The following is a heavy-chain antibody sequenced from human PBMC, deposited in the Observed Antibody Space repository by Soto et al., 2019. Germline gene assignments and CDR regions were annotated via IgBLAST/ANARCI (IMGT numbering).Heavy chain of an antibody. V-gene: IGHV1-8*02. D-gene: IGHD4-17*01. CDR1: GYTFTSNY. Sequence: GASVKVSCKASGYTFTSNYINWVRQATGQGLEWMGWMNPNSGNTGYAQKFQGRVTMTRDTSISTAYMELSSLRSEDTAIYYCARGRGPTTVVTRTFDYWGQGTLVTVSS. J-gene: IGHJ4*02. CDR3: ARGRGPTTVVTRTFDY. CDR2: MNPNSGNT.